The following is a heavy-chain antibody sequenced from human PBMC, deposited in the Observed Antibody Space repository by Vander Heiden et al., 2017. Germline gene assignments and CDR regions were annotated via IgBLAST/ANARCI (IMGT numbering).Heavy chain of an antibody. J-gene: IGHJ5*02. CDR2: ISSSSSTV. Sequence: EVQLVESGGGLVQPGGSMRLSCAVSAFTFSSYSMNWVRQAPGKGLEWISYISSSSSTVYYADSVKGRFTISRDNAKNSLYLQMNSLRAEDTAVYYCAGAPGVAADFNWFDPWGQGTLVTVSS. CDR1: AFTFSSYS. D-gene: IGHD6-13*01. V-gene: IGHV3-48*01. CDR3: AGAPGVAADFNWFDP.